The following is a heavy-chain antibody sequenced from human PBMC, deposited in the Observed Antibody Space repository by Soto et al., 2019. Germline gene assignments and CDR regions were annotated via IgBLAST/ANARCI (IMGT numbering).Heavy chain of an antibody. V-gene: IGHV5-10-1*01. J-gene: IGHJ6*02. CDR1: GYSFTSYW. D-gene: IGHD3-9*01. CDR3: ARHIGDYDILTGPRLSMDV. CDR2: IDPSDSYT. Sequence: SGESLKISCKGSGYSFTSYWISWVRQMPGKGLEWMGRIDPSDSYTNYSPSFQGHVTISADKSISTAYLQWSSLKASDTAMYYCARHIGDYDILTGPRLSMDVWGQGTTVTVSS.